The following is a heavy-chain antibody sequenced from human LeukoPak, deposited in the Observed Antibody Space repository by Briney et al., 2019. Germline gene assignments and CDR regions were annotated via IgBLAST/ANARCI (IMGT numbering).Heavy chain of an antibody. Sequence: GGSLRNSCAASGFTFSSYWMHWVRQAPGKGLVWVSRINSDGSPTNYADSVKGRFTISRDNAKNTLYLQMNSLRAEDTAVYYCARGRSDYRSSDTCGQGTMVTVSS. CDR1: GFTFSSYW. V-gene: IGHV3-74*01. CDR3: ARGRSDYRSSDT. D-gene: IGHD4-17*01. J-gene: IGHJ3*02. CDR2: INSDGSPT.